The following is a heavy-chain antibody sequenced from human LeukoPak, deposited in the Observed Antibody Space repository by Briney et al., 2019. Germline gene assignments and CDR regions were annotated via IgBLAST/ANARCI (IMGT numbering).Heavy chain of an antibody. CDR1: GYTFTGYY. V-gene: IGHV1-2*02. CDR3: ARADGYNLGDF. Sequence: ASVKVSCKASGYTFTGYYMHWVRQAPGQGLGWMGWINPNSGGTNYVQKFQGRVTMTRDTSISTGYMELSILRSDDTALYYCARADGYNLGDFWGQGTQVTVSS. D-gene: IGHD5-24*01. CDR2: INPNSGGT. J-gene: IGHJ4*02.